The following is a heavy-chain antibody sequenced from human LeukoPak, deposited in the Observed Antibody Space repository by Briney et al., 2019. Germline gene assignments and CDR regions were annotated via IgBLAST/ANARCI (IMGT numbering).Heavy chain of an antibody. Sequence: ASVTVSCKASGYTFTSYGISWVRQAPGQGLEWMGWISAYNGNTNYAQKLQGRVTMTTDTSTSTAYMELRSLRSDDTAVYYCARDLDILTGYRSPDFDYWGQGTLVTVSS. CDR1: GYTFTSYG. CDR3: ARDLDILTGYRSPDFDY. D-gene: IGHD3-9*01. J-gene: IGHJ4*02. V-gene: IGHV1-18*01. CDR2: ISAYNGNT.